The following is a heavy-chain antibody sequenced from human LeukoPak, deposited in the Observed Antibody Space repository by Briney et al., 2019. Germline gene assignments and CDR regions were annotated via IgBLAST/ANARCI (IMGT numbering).Heavy chain of an antibody. J-gene: IGHJ5*02. V-gene: IGHV4-61*09. Sequence: SETLSLTCTVSGASISSTSYCWGWIRQPAGKGLEWIGHIHTSGSTNYNPSLKSRVTISVDMSKNQFSLKLSSVTAADTAVYYCARVIVVGNYYDSSGYRPNWFDPWGQGTLVTVSS. D-gene: IGHD3-22*01. CDR3: ARVIVVGNYYDSSGYRPNWFDP. CDR2: IHTSGST. CDR1: GASISSTSYC.